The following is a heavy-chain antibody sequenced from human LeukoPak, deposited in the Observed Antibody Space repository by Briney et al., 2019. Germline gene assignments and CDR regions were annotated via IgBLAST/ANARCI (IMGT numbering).Heavy chain of an antibody. Sequence: ASVKVSCKASGYTFINFFMHWVRQAPGQGLEWMGWINLNSGGTNLAQKFQGRVTMTRDTSITTVYMEMSWLTSDDTAIYYCARADRLHGGPYLIGPWGQGTLVTVSS. J-gene: IGHJ5*02. CDR3: ARADRLHGGPYLIGP. CDR1: GYTFINFF. D-gene: IGHD2-21*01. CDR2: INLNSGGT. V-gene: IGHV1-2*02.